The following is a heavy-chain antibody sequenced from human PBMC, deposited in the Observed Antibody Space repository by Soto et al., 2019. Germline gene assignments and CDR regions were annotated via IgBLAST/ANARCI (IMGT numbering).Heavy chain of an antibody. V-gene: IGHV3-30*03. J-gene: IGHJ4*02. CDR1: GFSFGSHG. Sequence: QVQLVESGGGVVQPGMSLRLSCEASGFSFGSHGMHWVRQVPGKGLEWVALISYDGSKKYYADSVKGRFTVSRDNSKNSLDLPMTSLRLEDTAVYYEARGDSGYYVMWGQGTLVTVSS. CDR2: ISYDGSKK. D-gene: IGHD3-22*01. CDR3: ARGDSGYYVM.